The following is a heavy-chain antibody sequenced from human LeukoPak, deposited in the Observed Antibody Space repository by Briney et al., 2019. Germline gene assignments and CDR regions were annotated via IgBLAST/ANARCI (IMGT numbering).Heavy chain of an antibody. J-gene: IGHJ6*03. CDR1: GFAFSDYY. CDR2: ISSSGSTI. CDR3: ARFIIYYYYMDV. V-gene: IGHV3-11*04. Sequence: PGGSLRLSCAASGFAFSDYYMSWIRQAPGKGLEWVSYISSSGSTIYYADSVKGRFTISRDNAKNSLYLQMNSLRAEDTAVYYCARFIIYYYYMDVWGKGTTVTVSS.